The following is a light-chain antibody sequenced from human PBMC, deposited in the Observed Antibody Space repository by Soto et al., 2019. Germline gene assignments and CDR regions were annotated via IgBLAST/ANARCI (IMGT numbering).Light chain of an antibody. CDR3: QQYNNWPLT. J-gene: IGKJ4*01. CDR2: GAS. V-gene: IGKV3-15*01. CDR1: QSVSGY. Sequence: EIVLKQSPGTLSLSPGEIATLSCRASQSVSGYLAWYQQKPGQAPRLLIYGASTRATGVPARFSGSGSGTVFTLTISSLQSEDFAVYYCQQYNNWPLTFGGGTKVDIK.